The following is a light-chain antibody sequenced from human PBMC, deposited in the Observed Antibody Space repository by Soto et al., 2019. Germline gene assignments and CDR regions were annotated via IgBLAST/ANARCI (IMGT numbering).Light chain of an antibody. Sequence: EIVLTQSPGTLSFSPGERATLSCRASQSIISSYLAWYQQKPGQPPRLLLYDASSRATGIPDRFSGSGSGTDFTITISRLEPEDFAVYYCQQYGGSPTFGQGTKLEIK. J-gene: IGKJ2*01. V-gene: IGKV3-20*01. CDR2: DAS. CDR1: QSIISSY. CDR3: QQYGGSPT.